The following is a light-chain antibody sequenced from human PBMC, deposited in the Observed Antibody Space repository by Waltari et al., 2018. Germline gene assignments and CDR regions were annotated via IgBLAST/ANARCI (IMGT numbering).Light chain of an antibody. CDR3: HSRDASGVGGT. CDR2: DKN. CDR1: SLRSYY. V-gene: IGLV3-19*01. J-gene: IGLJ2*01. Sequence: TQDPAVSVAMGQTVRITCQGYSLRSYYASRYQHRPGQAPILIMYDKNNRPSGVPDRFSGSSSDNTASLTITGAQAEDEGHYYCHSRDASGVGGTFGGGTKLTVL.